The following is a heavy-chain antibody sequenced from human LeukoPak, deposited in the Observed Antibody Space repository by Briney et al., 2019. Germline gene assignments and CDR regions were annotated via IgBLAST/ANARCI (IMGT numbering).Heavy chain of an antibody. D-gene: IGHD3-10*01. Sequence: GGFLRLSCTVSGFTFSKYWMGWVRQAPGKGLEWVASIDKNGREKRYVDSVEGRFTISRDNAKDSVYLQMTSLGAEDTAVYYCATYTQNFGAPGTDYWGQGTLVTVSS. CDR1: GFTFSKYW. CDR2: IDKNGREK. CDR3: ATYTQNFGAPGTDY. V-gene: IGHV3-7*01. J-gene: IGHJ4*02.